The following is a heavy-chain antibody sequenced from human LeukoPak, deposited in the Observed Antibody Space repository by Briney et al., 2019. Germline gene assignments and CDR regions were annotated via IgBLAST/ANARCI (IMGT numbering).Heavy chain of an antibody. CDR2: ISASGDAA. D-gene: IGHD6-13*01. V-gene: IGHV3-23*01. J-gene: IGHJ4*02. Sequence: PGGSLRLSCAASGFTFSDYYMSWVRQAPGKGLEWVSAISASGDAAFYADSVKSRFTISRDNSKNTVHLQMNSLRAEDTAVYYCTRDYIAAIGFDHWGQGTLVSVSS. CDR1: GFTFSDYY. CDR3: TRDYIAAIGFDH.